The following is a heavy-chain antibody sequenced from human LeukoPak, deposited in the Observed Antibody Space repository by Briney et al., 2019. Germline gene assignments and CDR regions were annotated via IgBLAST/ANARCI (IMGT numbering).Heavy chain of an antibody. J-gene: IGHJ3*02. CDR3: ARASHDYVDLLDAFDI. Sequence: GGSLRLSCAASGFTFSSYWMSWVRQAPGKGLEWVANIKQDGSEKYYVDSVKGRFTISRDNAKNSLYLQMNSLRAEDTAVYYCARASHDYVDLLDAFDIWGKGTMVTVSS. CDR1: GFTFSSYW. V-gene: IGHV3-7*01. D-gene: IGHD4-17*01. CDR2: IKQDGSEK.